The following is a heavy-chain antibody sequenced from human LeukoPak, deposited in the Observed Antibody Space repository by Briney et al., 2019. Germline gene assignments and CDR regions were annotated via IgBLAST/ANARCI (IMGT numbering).Heavy chain of an antibody. V-gene: IGHV1-18*01. Sequence: ASVKVSCKASGYTFTSYGISWVRQAPGQGLEWMGWISAYNGNTNYAQKLQGRVTMTTDTSTSTAYMELRSLRSDDTAVYYCARDVGTLFDIPLLDYWGQGTLVTVSS. CDR2: ISAYNGNT. D-gene: IGHD3-3*01. CDR1: GYTFTSYG. CDR3: ARDVGTLFDIPLLDY. J-gene: IGHJ4*02.